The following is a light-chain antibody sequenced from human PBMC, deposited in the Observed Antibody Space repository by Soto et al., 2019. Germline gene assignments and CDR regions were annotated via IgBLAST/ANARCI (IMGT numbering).Light chain of an antibody. J-gene: IGLJ1*01. V-gene: IGLV2-8*01. CDR1: SXDVGGYNY. CDR2: EVS. Sequence: QSALTQPPSASGSPGQSGTISCTGTSXDVGGYNYVSWYQQHPGKAPKLMIYEVSKRPSGVPDRFSGSKSGNTASLTVSGLQAEDEADYYCSSYAGSNNFGVFGTGTKVTVL. CDR3: SSYAGSNNFGV.